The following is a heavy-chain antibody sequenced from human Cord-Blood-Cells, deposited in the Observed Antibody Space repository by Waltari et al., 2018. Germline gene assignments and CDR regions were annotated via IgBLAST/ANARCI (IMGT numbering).Heavy chain of an antibody. CDR2: ISSSSSYI. Sequence: EVQLVASGGGLVKPGGSLRPSCAASGFTFSSYSMNWVRQAPGKGLEWVSSISSSSSYIYYADSVKGRFTISRDNAKNSLYLQMNSLRAEDTAVYYCAREGSTVTYGNAFDIWGQGTMVTVSS. V-gene: IGHV3-21*01. J-gene: IGHJ3*02. CDR3: AREGSTVTYGNAFDI. CDR1: GFTFSSYS. D-gene: IGHD4-17*01.